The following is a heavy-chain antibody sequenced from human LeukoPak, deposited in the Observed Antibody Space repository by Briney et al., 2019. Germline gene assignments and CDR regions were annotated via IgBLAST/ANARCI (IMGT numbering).Heavy chain of an antibody. CDR3: AKAAAGYVQTSNWFDP. CDR2: ISWNSGSI. Sequence: GGSRRLSCAASGFTFDDYAMHWVRQAPGKGLEWVSGISWNSGSIGYADSVKGRFTISRDNAKNSLYLQMNSLRAEDTALYYCAKAAAGYVQTSNWFDPWGQGTLVTVSS. V-gene: IGHV3-9*01. CDR1: GFTFDDYA. D-gene: IGHD6-13*01. J-gene: IGHJ5*02.